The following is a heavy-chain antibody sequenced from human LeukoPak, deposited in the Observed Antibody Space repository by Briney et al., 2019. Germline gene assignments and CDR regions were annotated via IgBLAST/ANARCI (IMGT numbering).Heavy chain of an antibody. D-gene: IGHD1-20*01. CDR2: IKQDGSEK. Sequence: GGSLRLSCAASGFTVSRNYMSWVRQAPGKGLEWVANIKQDGSEKYYVDSVKGRFTISRDNAKNSLYLQMNSLRAKDTAVYYCARSLTGRPDYWGQGTLVTVSS. CDR3: ARSLTGRPDY. J-gene: IGHJ4*02. CDR1: GFTVSRNY. V-gene: IGHV3-7*05.